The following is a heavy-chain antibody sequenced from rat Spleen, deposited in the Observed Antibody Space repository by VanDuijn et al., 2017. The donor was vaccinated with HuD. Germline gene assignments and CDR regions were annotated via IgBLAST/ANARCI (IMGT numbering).Heavy chain of an antibody. Sequence: EVQLVESGGGLVQPGRSLKLSCAASGFNFNDYWMGWVRQAPGKGLEWIAEINKDSSIIKYTPSLKHNLTISRDNAQKTLYLQMSQLGSEDTAIYYCAREERGVDYWGQGVMVTVSS. CDR2: INKDSSII. CDR3: AREERGVDY. V-gene: IGHV4-2*01. CDR1: GFNFNDYW. J-gene: IGHJ2*01.